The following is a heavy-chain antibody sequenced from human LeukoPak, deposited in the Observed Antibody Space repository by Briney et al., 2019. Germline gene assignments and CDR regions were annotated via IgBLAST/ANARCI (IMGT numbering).Heavy chain of an antibody. Sequence: GGSLRLSCAASGFTFSSYAMSWVRQAPGKGLEWVSLIYSGGRIFYADSVKGRFIISTDNSKNTLYLQMNSLRAEDTAVYYCASGFSYGKVDYWGQGTLVTVSS. D-gene: IGHD5-18*01. J-gene: IGHJ4*02. CDR3: ASGFSYGKVDY. V-gene: IGHV3-66*01. CDR2: IYSGGRI. CDR1: GFTFSSYA.